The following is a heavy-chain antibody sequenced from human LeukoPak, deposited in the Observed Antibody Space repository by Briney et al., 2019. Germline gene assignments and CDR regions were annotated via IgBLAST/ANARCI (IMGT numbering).Heavy chain of an antibody. CDR3: AKSDCGSDGCKLLNY. V-gene: IGHV3-23*01. CDR2: INGSGDAT. Sequence: GSLXLSCAASGFIFSHYTMTWVRQAPGKGLEWVSPINGSGDATKYADFVMGRFTISRDNSKNTVSLQMNSLRAEDTAVYYCAKSDCGSDGCKLLNYWGQGTLVMASS. D-gene: IGHD2-21*01. CDR1: GFIFSHYT. J-gene: IGHJ4*02.